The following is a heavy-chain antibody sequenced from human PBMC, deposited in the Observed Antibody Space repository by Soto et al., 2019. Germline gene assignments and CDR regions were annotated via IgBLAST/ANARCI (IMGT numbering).Heavy chain of an antibody. V-gene: IGHV4-39*01. D-gene: IGHD3-9*01. CDR3: ARRLYYDILTGYPRFFDY. J-gene: IGHJ4*02. Sequence: QLLESGPGLVKPSETLSLTCTVSGGSISSSSYYWGWIRQPPGKGLEWIGSIYYSGSTYYNPSLKSRVTISVDTSKNQFSLKLSSVTAADTAVYYCARRLYYDILTGYPRFFDYWGQGTLVTVSS. CDR2: IYYSGST. CDR1: GGSISSSSYY.